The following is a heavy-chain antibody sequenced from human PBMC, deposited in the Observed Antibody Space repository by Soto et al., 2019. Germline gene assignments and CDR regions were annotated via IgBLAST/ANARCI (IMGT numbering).Heavy chain of an antibody. CDR3: ARALIGFLDWLPDNYYYGMDV. CDR2: INPNSGDT. D-gene: IGHD3-3*02. V-gene: IGHV1-2*02. Sequence: ASVEVSCKVSGHSFTGHYMHWVRQAPGQGLEWMGWINPNSGDTNYARKFQGRVTMTRDTSIKTVYMELSSLRSDDTAVYYCARALIGFLDWLPDNYYYGMDVWGQGTTVTV. CDR1: GHSFTGHY. J-gene: IGHJ6*02.